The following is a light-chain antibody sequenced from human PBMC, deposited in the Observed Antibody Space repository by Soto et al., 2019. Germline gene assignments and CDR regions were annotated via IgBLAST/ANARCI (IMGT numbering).Light chain of an antibody. V-gene: IGKV3-20*01. CDR1: QSVYSSY. Sequence: EIVLTQSPGTLSLSPGERATLSCRASQSVYSSYVAWYQQKPGQAPRLLIYDASSMATGIPDRFSGSGSGTDFTLTISRLQPEDFAVYYCQQYDSSSYTFGQGTKLEIK. J-gene: IGKJ2*01. CDR2: DAS. CDR3: QQYDSSSYT.